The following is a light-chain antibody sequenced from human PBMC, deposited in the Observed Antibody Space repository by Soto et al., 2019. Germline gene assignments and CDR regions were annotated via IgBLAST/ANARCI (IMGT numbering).Light chain of an antibody. CDR2: DAS. CDR1: RSLGSY. CDR3: QYRTT. V-gene: IGKV3-11*01. J-gene: IGKJ5*01. Sequence: EVVLTQSPATLSLSPGERATLSCRASRSLGSYLAWYQHKPGQAPRLLIDDASSRAPGIPARFGGSGSGTDFTLTISSLEPEDFAVYYCQYRTTFGQGTRLDIK.